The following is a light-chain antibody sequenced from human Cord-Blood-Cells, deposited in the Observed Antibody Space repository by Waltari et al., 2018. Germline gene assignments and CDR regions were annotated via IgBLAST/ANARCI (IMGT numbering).Light chain of an antibody. CDR1: QSVSSY. CDR3: QQRSNWPSIT. CDR2: AAS. J-gene: IGKJ5*01. V-gene: IGKV3-11*01. Sequence: EIVLTQSPATLPLSPGERATLSCRASQSVSSYLAWYQQKPGQAPRLLIYAASNRATGIPARFSGSGSGTDFTLTISSLEPEDFAVYYCQQRSNWPSITFGQGTRLEIK.